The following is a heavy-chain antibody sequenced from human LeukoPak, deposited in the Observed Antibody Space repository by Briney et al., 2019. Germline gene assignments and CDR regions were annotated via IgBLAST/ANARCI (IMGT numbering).Heavy chain of an antibody. D-gene: IGHD3-22*01. V-gene: IGHV1-18*01. J-gene: IGHJ4*02. CDR2: ISAYNGNT. CDR1: GYTFTSYG. CDR3: ARERGFYDSSGYYPSPSDY. Sequence: ASVKVSCKASGYTFTSYGISWVRQAPGQGLEWMGWISAYNGNTNYAQKLQGRVTMATDTSTSTAYMELRSLRSDDTAVYYCARERGFYDSSGYYPSPSDYWGQGTLVTVSS.